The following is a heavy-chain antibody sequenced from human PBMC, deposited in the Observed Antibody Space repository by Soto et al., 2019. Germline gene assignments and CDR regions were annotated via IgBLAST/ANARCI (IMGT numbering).Heavy chain of an antibody. CDR2: ISYDGSNK. Sequence: QVQLVESGGGVVQPGRSLRLSCAASGFTFSSYAMHWVRQAPGKGLEWVAVISYDGSNKYYADSVKGRFTISRDNSKNTRYLHMNSLSAEVTAVYYCASAPTTVVNPYYFDFWGQGTLVTVSS. D-gene: IGHD4-17*01. CDR3: ASAPTTVVNPYYFDF. CDR1: GFTFSSYA. V-gene: IGHV3-30-3*01. J-gene: IGHJ4*02.